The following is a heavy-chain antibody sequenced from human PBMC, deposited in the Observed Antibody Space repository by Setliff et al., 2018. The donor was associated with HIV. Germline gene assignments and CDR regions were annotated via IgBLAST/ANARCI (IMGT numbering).Heavy chain of an antibody. V-gene: IGHV1-3*01. D-gene: IGHD4-4*01. CDR3: ARDSGDDYSDYYYYGMDV. Sequence: GASVKVSCKASGYTFTNYAMHWVRQAPGQRLEWMGWINAGNGDTKYSRKFQGRVTFTWDTSASTAYMELSSLRSEDTALYYCARDSGDDYSDYYYYGMDVWGQGTTVTVS. J-gene: IGHJ6*02. CDR2: INAGNGDT. CDR1: GYTFTNYA.